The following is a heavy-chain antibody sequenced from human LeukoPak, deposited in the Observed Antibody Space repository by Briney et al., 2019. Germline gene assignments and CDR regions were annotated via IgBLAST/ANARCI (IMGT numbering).Heavy chain of an antibody. CDR2: INPNSGGT. Sequence: ASVKVSCKASGYTFTGYYMHWVRQAPGQGLEWMGWINPNSGGTNYAQKFQGRVTMTRDTSISTAYMELSRQRSDDTAVYYCVRLFESGSSVDYWGQGTLVTVSS. CDR3: VRLFESGSSVDY. CDR1: GYTFTGYY. D-gene: IGHD6-6*01. V-gene: IGHV1-2*02. J-gene: IGHJ4*02.